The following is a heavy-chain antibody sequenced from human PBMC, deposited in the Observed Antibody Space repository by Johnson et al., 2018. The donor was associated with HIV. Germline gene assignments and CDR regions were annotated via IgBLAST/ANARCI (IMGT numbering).Heavy chain of an antibody. Sequence: VKLVESGGGLVQRGGSLRLSCAASGFIFSNYWMSWVRQAPGKGLEWLANIKEDGSEEYYVDSLKGRFVISRDNAQNLLFLQMSNLRAEDTAVYYCAVYYYGSGSRNDAFDIWGQGTMVTVSS. D-gene: IGHD3-10*01. J-gene: IGHJ3*02. CDR3: AVYYYGSGSRNDAFDI. CDR1: GFIFSNYW. V-gene: IGHV3-7*02. CDR2: IKEDGSEE.